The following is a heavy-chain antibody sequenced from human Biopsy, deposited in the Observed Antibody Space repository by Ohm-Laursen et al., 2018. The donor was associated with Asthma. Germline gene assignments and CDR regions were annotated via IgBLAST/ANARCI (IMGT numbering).Heavy chain of an antibody. CDR2: ISGNGDNT. D-gene: IGHD6-6*01. CDR1: EFPFSSYA. V-gene: IGHV3-23*01. J-gene: IGHJ4*02. CDR3: ARGKTWGRSYYFDY. Sequence: SLRLSCAAPEFPFSSYAMNWVRQAPGKGLEWVSSISGNGDNTRYSDSVKGRFTISRDNSKDTLYLQVNSLRGDDTAVYYCARGKTWGRSYYFDYWGQGTLVTVSS.